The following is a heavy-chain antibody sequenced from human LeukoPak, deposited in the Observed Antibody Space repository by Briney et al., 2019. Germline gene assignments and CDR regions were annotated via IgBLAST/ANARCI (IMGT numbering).Heavy chain of an antibody. CDR3: AKEYDIVVVPAAPLRAFDI. V-gene: IGHV3-23*01. D-gene: IGHD2-2*01. Sequence: GGSLRLSCAASGFTFSSYWMHWVRQAPGKGLEWVSAISGSGGSTYYADSVKGRFTISRDNSKNTLYLQMNSLRAEDTAVYYCAKEYDIVVVPAAPLRAFDIWGQGTMVTVSS. J-gene: IGHJ3*02. CDR1: GFTFSSYW. CDR2: ISGSGGST.